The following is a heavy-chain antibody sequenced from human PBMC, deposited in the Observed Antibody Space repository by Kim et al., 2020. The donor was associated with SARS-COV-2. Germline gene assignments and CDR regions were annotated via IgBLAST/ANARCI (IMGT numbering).Heavy chain of an antibody. Sequence: ASVKVSCKASGYTFTGHYINWVRQAPGQGLQWMGWINPNSGGTYYAQSFRDRVIMTRDTSTSTAYMDLIRLKSDDTAVYFCTTTDTTGWFIGWGYWGQGT. D-gene: IGHD6-19*01. CDR2: INPNSGGT. CDR1: GYTFTGHY. J-gene: IGHJ4*02. V-gene: IGHV1-2*02. CDR3: TTTDTTGWFIGWGY.